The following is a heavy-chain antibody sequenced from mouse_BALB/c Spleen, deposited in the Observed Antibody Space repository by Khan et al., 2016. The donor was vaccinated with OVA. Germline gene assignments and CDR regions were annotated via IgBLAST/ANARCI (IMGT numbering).Heavy chain of an antibody. CDR1: GYSITSDYA. J-gene: IGHJ3*01. D-gene: IGHD3-3*01. CDR3: ARGRAY. Sequence: EVQLQESGPGLVKPSQSLSLTCTVTGYSITSDYAWNWIRQFPGNQLEWMGYINYSGSTSSTPSLKSRISITRDNSKNRFFLQLNSVTTEDTATYYCARGRAYWGQGTLVTVSA. CDR2: INYSGST. V-gene: IGHV3-2*02.